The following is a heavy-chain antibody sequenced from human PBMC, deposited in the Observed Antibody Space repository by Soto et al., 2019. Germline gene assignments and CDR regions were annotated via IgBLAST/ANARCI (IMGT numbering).Heavy chain of an antibody. V-gene: IGHV4-39*01. CDR1: DGSIYSSANY. J-gene: IGHJ5*02. CDR3: SLHVYSYDFSRLDP. Sequence: SETLSLTCTVSDGSIYSSANYWGWIRHPPGKGLEGIGNSYYSWGPDYSPSLKSRVTISLATSKKQWSLKLSSVTAADTAVYDCSLHVYSYDFSRLDPWGQRTLVTLSS. CDR2: SYYSWGP. D-gene: IGHD5-18*01.